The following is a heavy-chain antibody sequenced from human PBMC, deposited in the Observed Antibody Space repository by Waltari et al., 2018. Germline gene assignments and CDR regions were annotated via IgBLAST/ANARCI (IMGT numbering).Heavy chain of an antibody. V-gene: IGHV4-38-2*02. J-gene: IGHJ4*02. Sequence: QVQLQESGPGLVKPSETLSLTCAVSGYSISSGYYWGWIRQPPGKGLEWIGSIYHSGSTYYNPSLKSRVTISVDTSKNQFSLKLSSVTAADTAVYYCARDGMVQGVINYWGQGTLVTVSS. CDR3: ARDGMVQGVINY. CDR2: IYHSGST. CDR1: GYSISSGYY. D-gene: IGHD3-10*01.